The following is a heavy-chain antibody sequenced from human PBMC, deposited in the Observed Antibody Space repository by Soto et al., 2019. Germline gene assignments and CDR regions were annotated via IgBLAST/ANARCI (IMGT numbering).Heavy chain of an antibody. CDR2: IRDGVGSI. Sequence: GGSLRLSCAASGFSFSDYSMNWVRQAPGKGLEWLAYIRDGVGSIKYADSVEGRFTISRDNAKNSLYLQMNSLRDEDTAVYFCAKLVDKSLDDYWGQGALVTVSS. D-gene: IGHD3-16*01. V-gene: IGHV3-48*02. CDR1: GFSFSDYS. J-gene: IGHJ4*02. CDR3: AKLVDKSLDDY.